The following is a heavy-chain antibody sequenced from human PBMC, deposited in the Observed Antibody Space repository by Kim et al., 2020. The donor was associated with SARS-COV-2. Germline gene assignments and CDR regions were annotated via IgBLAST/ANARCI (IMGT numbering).Heavy chain of an antibody. CDR2: ISSSSSYI. CDR3: ARAGTVTRAAEAFDI. CDR1: GFTFSSYS. J-gene: IGHJ3*02. D-gene: IGHD4-17*01. Sequence: GGSLRLSCAASGFTFSSYSMNWVRQAPGKGLEWVSSISSSSSYIYYADSVKGRFTISRDNAKNSLYLQMNSLRAEDTAVYYCARAGTVTRAAEAFDIWGQGTMVTVSS. V-gene: IGHV3-21*01.